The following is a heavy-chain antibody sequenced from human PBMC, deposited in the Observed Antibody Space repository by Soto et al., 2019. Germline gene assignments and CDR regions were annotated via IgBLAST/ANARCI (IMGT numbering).Heavy chain of an antibody. CDR2: IGPESGAT. V-gene: IGHV1-2*02. CDR3: GRGRSGQIVVFY. J-gene: IGHJ4*02. Sequence: ASVKVSCKASGGTFSSYAISWVRQAPEQGPEWMGEIGPESGATRYAQKFQGRVTMTRDTSITTVYMELKNLSPDDTAVYYCGRGRSGQIVVFYWGQGTPVTVS. D-gene: IGHD1-26*01. CDR1: GGTFSSYA.